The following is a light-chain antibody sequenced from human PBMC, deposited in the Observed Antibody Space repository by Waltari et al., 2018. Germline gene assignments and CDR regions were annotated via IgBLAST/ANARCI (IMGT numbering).Light chain of an antibody. J-gene: IGKJ4*01. CDR1: QDINND. CDR2: GAF. Sequence: DIQMTQSPSSLSASVGDRITITCRASQDINNDLAWYQQKPGKVPTLLISGAFTLHSGVPSRFSGSASGTVFTLTISRLQPEDFATYYCQKYNNVPQPFGGGTKVEIK. V-gene: IGKV1-27*01. CDR3: QKYNNVPQP.